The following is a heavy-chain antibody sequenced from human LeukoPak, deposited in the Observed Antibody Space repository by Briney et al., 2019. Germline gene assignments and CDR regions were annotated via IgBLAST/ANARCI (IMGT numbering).Heavy chain of an antibody. CDR3: ATDGRKSGHGMDV. V-gene: IGHV1-69*01. CDR1: GGTFSSYA. J-gene: IGHJ6*02. D-gene: IGHD3-3*01. Sequence: GSSLKVSCKASGGTFSSYAISWVRQAPGQGLEWMGGIIPIFGTANYAQKFQGRVTITADESTSTAYMELSSLRSEDTAVYYCATDGRKSGHGMDVWGQGTTVTVSS. CDR2: IIPIFGTA.